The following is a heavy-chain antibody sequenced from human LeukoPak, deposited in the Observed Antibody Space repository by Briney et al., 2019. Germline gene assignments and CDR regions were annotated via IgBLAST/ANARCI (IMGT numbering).Heavy chain of an antibody. CDR3: ARRDCSGGSCYVNWFDP. J-gene: IGHJ5*02. D-gene: IGHD2-15*01. CDR1: GGSVSSADYY. CDR2: IYFTGSI. V-gene: IGHV4-30-4*01. Sequence: SETLSLTCTVSGGSVSSADYYWSWIRQPPGKGLEWIGYIYFTGSIYHNPSLRGRITISLDTSKNQFSLKLNSVTAADTAVYYCARRDCSGGSCYVNWFDPWGQGTLVTVSS.